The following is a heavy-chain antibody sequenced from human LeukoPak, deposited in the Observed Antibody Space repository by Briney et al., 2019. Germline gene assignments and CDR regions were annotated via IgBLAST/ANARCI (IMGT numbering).Heavy chain of an antibody. CDR3: ARDPGSGYDSFHYFDY. V-gene: IGHV3-30-3*01. J-gene: IGHJ4*02. CDR1: GFTFSSYA. CDR2: ISYDGSNK. Sequence: GGSLRLSCAASGFTFSSYAMHWVRQAPGKGLEWVAVISYDGSNKYCADSVKGRFTISRDNSKNTLYLQMNSLRAEDTAVYYCARDPGSGYDSFHYFDYWGRGTLVTVSS. D-gene: IGHD5-12*01.